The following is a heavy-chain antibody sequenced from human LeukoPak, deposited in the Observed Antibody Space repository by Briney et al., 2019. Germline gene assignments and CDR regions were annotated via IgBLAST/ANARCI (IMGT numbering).Heavy chain of an antibody. Sequence: ASVTVSCKASGYTFTSYDINWVRQAPGQGLEWMGIINPSGGSTSYAQKFQGRITMTRDTSTSTVYMELSSLRSEDTAVYYCARDSSGWYGMDVWGQGTTVTVSS. CDR1: GYTFTSYD. D-gene: IGHD6-19*01. V-gene: IGHV1-46*01. J-gene: IGHJ6*02. CDR3: ARDSSGWYGMDV. CDR2: INPSGGST.